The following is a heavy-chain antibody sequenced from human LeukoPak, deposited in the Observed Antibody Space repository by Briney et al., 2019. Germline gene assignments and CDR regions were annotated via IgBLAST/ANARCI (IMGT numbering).Heavy chain of an antibody. CDR1: GGSFSGYY. J-gene: IGHJ4*02. Sequence: PSETLSLTCAVYGGSFSGYYWSWIRQPPGKGLEWIGEINHSGSTNYNPSLKSRVTISVDTSKNQFSLKLSSVTAADTAVYYCAGEYYDILTSQSNWGQGTLVTVSS. CDR2: INHSGST. V-gene: IGHV4-34*01. CDR3: AGEYYDILTSQSN. D-gene: IGHD3-9*01.